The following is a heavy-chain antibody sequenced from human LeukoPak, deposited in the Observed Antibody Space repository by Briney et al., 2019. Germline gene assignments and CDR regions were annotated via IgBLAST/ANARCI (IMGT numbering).Heavy chain of an antibody. Sequence: GGSLGLSCAASGFTFSNSWMSWVRQAPGNGLEWVATIKPDGSAQYYVDSVKGRFTISRDNAKNSLFLQINSLRAEDTAVYYCANGGTYSSGPWGQGTLVTVSS. V-gene: IGHV3-7*01. CDR2: IKPDGSAQ. D-gene: IGHD3-22*01. CDR1: GFTFSNSW. J-gene: IGHJ5*02. CDR3: ANGGTYSSGP.